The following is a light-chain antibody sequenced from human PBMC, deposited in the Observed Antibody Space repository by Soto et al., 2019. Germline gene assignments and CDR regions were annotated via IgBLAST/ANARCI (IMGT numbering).Light chain of an antibody. J-gene: IGLJ1*01. CDR3: SSYTSSSTRV. Sequence: QSALTQPASVSGSPGQSITISCTGTSSDVGGYKYVSWYQQHPGKAPKLMIYDIRNRPSGVSNRFSGSKSGNTASLTISGLRAEVEADYCCSSYTSSSTRVFGTGTKVTVL. V-gene: IGLV2-14*03. CDR2: DIR. CDR1: SSDVGGYKY.